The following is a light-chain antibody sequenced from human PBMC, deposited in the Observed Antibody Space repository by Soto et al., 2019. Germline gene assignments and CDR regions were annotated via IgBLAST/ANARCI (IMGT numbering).Light chain of an antibody. Sequence: QSVLTQPPSVSGAPGQRVTISCTGSTSNIGAGYGVHWYQHLPGTAPKLLMYGNSIRPSGVPDRFSGSKSGTSASLAITGLQAEDEADYYCQSYDSSLTCVVFGGGTSSPS. CDR1: TSNIGAGYG. CDR3: QSYDSSLTCVV. J-gene: IGLJ2*01. V-gene: IGLV1-40*01. CDR2: GNS.